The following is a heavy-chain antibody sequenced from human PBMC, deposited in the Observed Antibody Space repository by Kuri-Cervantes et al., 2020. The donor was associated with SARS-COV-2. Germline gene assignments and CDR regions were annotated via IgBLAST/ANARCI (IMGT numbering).Heavy chain of an antibody. J-gene: IGHJ6*02. V-gene: IGHV3-21*04. D-gene: IGHD1-1*01. CDR1: GFTFSSYS. CDR2: ISSSSSYI. CDR3: AKVEATGTGGMDV. Sequence: GGSLRLSCAASGFTFSSYSMNWVRQAPGKGLEWVSSISSSSSYIYYADSVKGRFTISRDNAKNSLYLQMNSLRAEDTAVYYCAKVEATGTGGMDVWGQGNTVTVSS.